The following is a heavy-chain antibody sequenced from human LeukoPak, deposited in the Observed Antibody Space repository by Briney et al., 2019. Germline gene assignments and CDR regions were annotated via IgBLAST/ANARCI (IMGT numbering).Heavy chain of an antibody. J-gene: IGHJ5*02. V-gene: IGHV3-23*01. D-gene: IGHD2-21*02. CDR3: AKGPVVTATYNWFDP. CDR1: AFTFNTYA. Sequence: GGSLRLSCAASAFTFNTYAMSWVRQAQGKGLEWVSVISGGGGTTYYADSVKDRFTISRDNSKNTLYLRMNSLRVEDTAVYYCAKGPVVTATYNWFDPWGQGALVTVSS. CDR2: ISGGGGTT.